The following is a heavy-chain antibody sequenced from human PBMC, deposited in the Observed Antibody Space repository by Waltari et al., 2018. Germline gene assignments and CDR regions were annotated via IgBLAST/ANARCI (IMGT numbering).Heavy chain of an antibody. J-gene: IGHJ5*02. CDR2: IYYTGST. Sequence: QVQLQESGPSLLKPSETLSLICTVSGGSISGFYWSWVRQPPGKGLDWIGYIYYTGSTNCSPALKRRVTMSVDTCKNQFALKGSAVTAADTAFYHWAGGGGGDWEWFDPWGQGALVTVSS. CDR1: GGSISGFY. CDR3: AGGGGGDWEWFDP. V-gene: IGHV4-59*01. D-gene: IGHD2-21*02.